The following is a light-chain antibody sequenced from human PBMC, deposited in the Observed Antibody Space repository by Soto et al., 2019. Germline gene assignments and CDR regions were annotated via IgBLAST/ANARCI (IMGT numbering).Light chain of an antibody. CDR1: STNIGRNT. CDR3: AAWDDSLNGVV. V-gene: IGLV1-44*01. J-gene: IGLJ2*01. Sequence: QSVLTQTPSAXXTXXXXXXISCSGSSTNIGRNTVIWYQQVPGTTPKVLIYSNSQRPSGVPDRFSGSKSGTSASLAISGLQSDDEADYYCAAWDDSLNGVVFGGGTKLTVL. CDR2: SNS.